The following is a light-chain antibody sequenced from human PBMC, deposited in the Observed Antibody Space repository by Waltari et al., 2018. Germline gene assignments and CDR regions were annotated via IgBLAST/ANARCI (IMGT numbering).Light chain of an antibody. CDR1: SRAVGSFHH. J-gene: IGLJ2*01. CDR3: SSYTGRGTVI. CDR2: DVT. V-gene: IGLV2-14*01. Sequence: QSALTQPASVSGSPGQSITIPCTGTSRAVGSFHHVSWFQHPPSLPPKRLIYDVTDRPSGVSSRFSGSKSVNTASLTISGLQAEDEADYYCSSYTGRGTVIFGGGTKLTVL.